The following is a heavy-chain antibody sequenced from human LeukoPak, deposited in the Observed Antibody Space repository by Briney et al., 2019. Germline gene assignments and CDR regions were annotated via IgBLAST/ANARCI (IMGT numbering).Heavy chain of an antibody. CDR3: ARDGEMATITPQRDEVPSGFDY. V-gene: IGHV1-46*01. J-gene: IGHJ4*02. CDR2: INPSGGST. CDR1: GYTFTSYY. Sequence: ASVKVSCKASGYTFTSYYMHGVRQAPGQGLEWMGIINPSGGSTSYAQKFQGRVTMTRDTSTSTVYMELSSLRSEDTAVYYCARDGEMATITPQRDEVPSGFDYWGQGTLVTVSS. D-gene: IGHD5-24*01.